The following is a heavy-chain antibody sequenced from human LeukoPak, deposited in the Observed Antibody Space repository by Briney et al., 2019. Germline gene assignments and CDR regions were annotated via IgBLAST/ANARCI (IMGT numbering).Heavy chain of an antibody. J-gene: IGHJ4*02. CDR2: TYYRSKWYT. Sequence: SQTLSLTCAISGDSVSSNSAAWSWVRQSPSRGLEWLGRTYYRSKWYTEYAVSVKSRITINPDTSKNQFSLQLNSVTPEDTAVYYCARGSYTSTWFWGQGTLVTVSS. V-gene: IGHV6-1*01. CDR1: GDSVSSNSAA. D-gene: IGHD6-13*01. CDR3: ARGSYTSTWF.